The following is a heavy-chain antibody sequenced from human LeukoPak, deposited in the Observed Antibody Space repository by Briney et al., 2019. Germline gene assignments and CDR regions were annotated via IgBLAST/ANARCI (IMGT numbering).Heavy chain of an antibody. CDR2: INHSGST. CDR3: ARDIAAAGS. D-gene: IGHD6-13*01. V-gene: IGHV4-39*07. Sequence: SETLSLTCTVSGGSISSSSYYWGWIRQPPGKGLEWIGEINHSGSTNYNPSLKSRVTISVDTSKNQFSLQLNSVTPEDTAVYYCARDIAAAGSWGQGTLVTVSS. J-gene: IGHJ4*02. CDR1: GGSISSSSYY.